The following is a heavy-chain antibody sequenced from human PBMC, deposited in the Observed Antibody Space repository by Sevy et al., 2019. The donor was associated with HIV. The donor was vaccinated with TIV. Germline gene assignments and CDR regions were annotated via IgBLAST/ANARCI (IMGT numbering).Heavy chain of an antibody. V-gene: IGHV3-48*03. CDR1: GFTFSSYE. CDR2: ISSSGSTI. D-gene: IGHD6-13*01. CDR3: ARDFRSSWYSYYYYMDV. J-gene: IGHJ6*03. Sequence: GGSLRLSCAASGFTFSSYEMNWVRQAPGKGLEWVSYISSSGSTIYYAVSVKDRFTISRDNAKNSLYLQMNSLRAEDTAVYYCARDFRSSWYSYYYYMDVWGKRTTVTVSS.